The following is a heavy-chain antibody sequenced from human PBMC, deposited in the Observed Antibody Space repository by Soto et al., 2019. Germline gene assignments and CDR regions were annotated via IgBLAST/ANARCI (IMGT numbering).Heavy chain of an antibody. J-gene: IGHJ4*02. CDR3: ASLGYSYGFLY. Sequence: TSETLSLTCAVSGYSISSGYYWGWIRQPPGKGLEWIGSIYHSGSTYYNPSLKSRVTISVDTSKNQFSLKLSSVTAADTAVYYCASLGYSYGFLYWGQGTLVTVSS. V-gene: IGHV4-38-2*01. CDR2: IYHSGST. CDR1: GYSISSGYY. D-gene: IGHD5-18*01.